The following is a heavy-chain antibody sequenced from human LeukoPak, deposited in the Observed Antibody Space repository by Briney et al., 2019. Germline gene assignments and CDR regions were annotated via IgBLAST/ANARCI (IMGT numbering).Heavy chain of an antibody. J-gene: IGHJ4*02. CDR3: ARHQGAGEYPFDY. Sequence: ASVTVSCKASGYTFTSYYMHWVRQAPGQGLEWMGIINPSDGSTTYAQKFQGRVTMTRDTSTSTVYMELSNLRSEDTALYYCARHQGAGEYPFDYWGQGTLVTVSS. CDR2: INPSDGST. V-gene: IGHV1-46*01. D-gene: IGHD3-16*01. CDR1: GYTFTSYY.